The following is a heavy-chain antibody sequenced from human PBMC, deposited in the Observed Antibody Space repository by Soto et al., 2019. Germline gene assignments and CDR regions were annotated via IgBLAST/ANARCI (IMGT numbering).Heavy chain of an antibody. D-gene: IGHD3-16*02. J-gene: IGHJ4*02. V-gene: IGHV1-69*02. CDR2: IIPILGIA. CDR1: GGTFSSYT. CDR3: ARQSPSMVGGVIVDY. Sequence: ASVKVSCKASGGTFSSYTISWVRQAPGQGLEWMGRIIPILGIANYAQKFQGRVTITADKSTSTAYMELSSLRSEDTAVYYCARQSPSMVGGVIVDYWGQGTLVTVSS.